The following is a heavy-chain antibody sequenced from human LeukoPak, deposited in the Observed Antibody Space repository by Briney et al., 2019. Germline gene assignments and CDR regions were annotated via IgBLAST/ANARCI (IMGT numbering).Heavy chain of an antibody. CDR2: ITTGDGNT. CDR1: GFTFSSYT. D-gene: IGHD7-27*01. J-gene: IGHJ4*02. Sequence: GGSLRFSCAASGFTFSSYTMSWVRQAPGKGLEWVSTITTGDGNTYYADSVKGRFTVSRDNSKNTLFLQMNSLRAEDTAVYYCAKDGGLWVSAHWGDSWGRGTLVTVSS. V-gene: IGHV3-23*01. CDR3: AKDGGLWVSAHWGDS.